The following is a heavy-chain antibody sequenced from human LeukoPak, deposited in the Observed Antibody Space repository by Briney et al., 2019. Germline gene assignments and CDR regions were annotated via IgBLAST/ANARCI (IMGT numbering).Heavy chain of an antibody. V-gene: IGHV1-69*04. J-gene: IGHJ5*02. CDR2: IIPILGIA. CDR3: ARDLPPPDIVVVPAAKNHNWFDP. CDR1: GGTFSSYA. Sequence: SVKVSCKASGGTFSSYAISWVRQAPGQGLEWMGRIIPILGIANYAQKFQGRVTITADKSTSTAYVELSSLRSEDTAVYYCARDLPPPDIVVVPAAKNHNWFDPWGQGTLVTVSS. D-gene: IGHD2-2*01.